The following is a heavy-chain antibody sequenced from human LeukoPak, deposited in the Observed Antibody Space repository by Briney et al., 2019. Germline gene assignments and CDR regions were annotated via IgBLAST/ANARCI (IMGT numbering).Heavy chain of an antibody. CDR1: GYTFTSYD. V-gene: IGHV1-2*06. Sequence: ASVKVSCKASGYTFTSYDINWVRQATGQGLEWMGRINPNSGGTNYAQKFQGRVTMTRDTSISTAYMELSRLRSDDTAVYYCARRGSGYYDSREAFDIWGQGTMVTVSS. CDR2: INPNSGGT. J-gene: IGHJ3*02. D-gene: IGHD3-22*01. CDR3: ARRGSGYYDSREAFDI.